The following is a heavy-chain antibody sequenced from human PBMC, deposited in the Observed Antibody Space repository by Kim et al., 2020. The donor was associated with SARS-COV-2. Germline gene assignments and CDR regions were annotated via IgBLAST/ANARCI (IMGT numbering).Heavy chain of an antibody. D-gene: IGHD1-26*01. Sequence: SGRTNYIPSLKSRVTISVDTSKDQFSRKLSSVTAADTAVYYCASSRSLDYWGQGTLVTVSS. J-gene: IGHJ4*02. CDR3: ASSRSLDY. V-gene: IGHV4-34*01. CDR2: SGRT.